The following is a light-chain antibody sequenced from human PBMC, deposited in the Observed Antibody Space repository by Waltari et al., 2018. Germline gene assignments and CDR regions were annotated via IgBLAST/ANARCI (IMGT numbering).Light chain of an antibody. CDR3: QQVNSFPRT. J-gene: IGKJ1*01. CDR1: QGIASR. V-gene: IGKV1-12*01. CDR2: DAS. Sequence: DIQMTQSPSSVSASVGDRVTLTCRASQGIASRLAWYQQKPGKAPKLLIYDASSWHSGVPSRFSGSGSGTDFTLTIRSLQPEDFATYYCQQVNSFPRTFGQGTKVEVK.